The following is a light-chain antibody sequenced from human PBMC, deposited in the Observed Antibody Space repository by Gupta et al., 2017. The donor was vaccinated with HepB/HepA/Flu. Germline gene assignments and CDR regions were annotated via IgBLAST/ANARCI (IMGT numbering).Light chain of an antibody. CDR2: SDN. CDR1: SSNIGSNT. Sequence: ALAQAPSASGTRGHRVTISCAVTSSNIGSNTVYWYHQLPATSPKLLIYSDNRRPSGAPDRFSASTSGTSATLPITGLQAEEEADYYCAAADDSRNGYVFGAGTKLTVL. V-gene: IGLV1-44*01. J-gene: IGLJ1*01. CDR3: AAADDSRNGYV.